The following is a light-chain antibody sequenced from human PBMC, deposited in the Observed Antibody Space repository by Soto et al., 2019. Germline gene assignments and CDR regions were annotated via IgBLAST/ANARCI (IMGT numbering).Light chain of an antibody. J-gene: IGKJ1*01. CDR3: QQYNNWPRT. V-gene: IGKV3-15*01. CDR1: QSVSSN. CDR2: GAS. Sequence: EIVMTQSPATLSVSPGERATLSCRASQSVSSNLAWYQQKPGQAPGLLIYGASTRATGIPARFSGSGSGTEFTLTISSLRSEDFAVYYCQQYNNWPRTFGQGTKVDIK.